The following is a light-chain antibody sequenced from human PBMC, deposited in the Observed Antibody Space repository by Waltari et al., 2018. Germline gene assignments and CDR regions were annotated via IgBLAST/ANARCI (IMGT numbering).Light chain of an antibody. CDR2: DVN. CDR3: CSFTRSSTWV. Sequence: QSALTQPASVSGSPGQSIIIPCTGTTNDLGGYNYVPWYQQHPGKAPKLMIYDVNSRPSGVSSRFSGSKSGNTASLIISGLQAEDEADYYCCSFTRSSTWVFGGGTKVTVL. V-gene: IGLV2-14*03. CDR1: TNDLGGYNY. J-gene: IGLJ3*02.